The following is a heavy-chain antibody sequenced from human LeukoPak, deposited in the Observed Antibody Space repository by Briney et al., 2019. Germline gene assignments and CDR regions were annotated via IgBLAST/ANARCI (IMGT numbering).Heavy chain of an antibody. CDR3: AKDGAGDYDSSGFVDY. D-gene: IGHD3-22*01. Sequence: GGSLRLSCAASGFTFSSYGMHWVRQAPGKGLEWVAVISYDGSNKYYADSVKGRFTISRDNSKNTLYLQMNSLRAEDTAVYYCAKDGAGDYDSSGFVDYWGQGTLVTVSS. V-gene: IGHV3-30*18. J-gene: IGHJ4*02. CDR1: GFTFSSYG. CDR2: ISYDGSNK.